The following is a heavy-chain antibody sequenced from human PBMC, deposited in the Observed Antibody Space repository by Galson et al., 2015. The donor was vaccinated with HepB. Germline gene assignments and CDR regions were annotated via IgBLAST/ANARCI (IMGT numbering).Heavy chain of an antibody. J-gene: IGHJ6*02. Sequence: SLRLSCAGSRFTITTLWMAWVRQAPGKGLEWAANIKQDGSDIRYLDSVKGRFTISRDNGDNLLYLQMNSLRAEDTAVYYCARDVYRWELLYSGEPSLPSSSYHYYGMDVWGQGTTVTVSS. CDR1: RFTITTLW. CDR2: IKQDGSDI. CDR3: ARDVYRWELLYSGEPSLPSSSYHYYGMDV. V-gene: IGHV3-7*01. D-gene: IGHD2-21*01.